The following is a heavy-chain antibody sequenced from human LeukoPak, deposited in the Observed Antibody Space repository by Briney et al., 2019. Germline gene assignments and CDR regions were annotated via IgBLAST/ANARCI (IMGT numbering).Heavy chain of an antibody. CDR3: ARVGGRVRNWFDP. V-gene: IGHV1-18*01. Sequence: GASVKVSCKASGGTFSSYAISWVRQAPGHGLEWMGWISGHSGNTNYAQKFQDRATMTTDTSTSTAYMELRSLRFDDTAVYYCARVGGRVRNWFDPWGQGTLVTVSS. J-gene: IGHJ5*02. CDR2: ISGHSGNT. D-gene: IGHD2-21*01. CDR1: GGTFSSYA.